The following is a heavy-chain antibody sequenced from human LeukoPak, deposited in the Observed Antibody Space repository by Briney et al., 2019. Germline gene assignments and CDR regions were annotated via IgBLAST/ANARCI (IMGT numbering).Heavy chain of an antibody. CDR1: GGSISNYY. D-gene: IGHD1-26*01. CDR2: IYDNGYT. J-gene: IGHJ4*02. V-gene: IGHV4-59*08. Sequence: SETLSLTCAVSGGSISNYYWSWIRQAPGKGLELIAAIYDNGYTNYNPSLKSRGIISVDASKNKFSLMGSSMTAADAAGYHCWGRAWSQWVFDFWGQGTQVTVSS. CDR3: WGRAWSQWVFDF.